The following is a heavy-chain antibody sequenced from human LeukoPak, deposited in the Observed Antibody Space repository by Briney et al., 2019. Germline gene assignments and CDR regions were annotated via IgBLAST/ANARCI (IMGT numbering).Heavy chain of an antibody. J-gene: IGHJ4*02. CDR2: VYSSGST. CDR3: ARVKAAAGDN. CDR1: GGSISSSLYF. D-gene: IGHD6-13*01. V-gene: IGHV4-39*07. Sequence: SETLSLTCSVSGGSISSSLYFWGWIRQPPGKGLEWIGTVYSSGSTHYNPSLKSRVTLSIDTSNNQFFLKLSSVTAADTAVYYCARVKAAAGDNWGQGTLVTVSS.